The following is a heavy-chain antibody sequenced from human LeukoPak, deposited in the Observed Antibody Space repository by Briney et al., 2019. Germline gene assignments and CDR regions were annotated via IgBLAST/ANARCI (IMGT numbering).Heavy chain of an antibody. V-gene: IGHV1-18*01. Sequence: GSVTVSCKASGYTFTSYDITWARQAPGKGLEWMGWISSYNCNTNYAQKFQGRVIITSDTSTSTAYMELRSLRSDDTAVYCCASSQRWSGSDYWGQGTLVTVSS. D-gene: IGHD3-3*01. J-gene: IGHJ4*02. CDR2: ISSYNCNT. CDR1: GYTFTSYD. CDR3: ASSQRWSGSDY.